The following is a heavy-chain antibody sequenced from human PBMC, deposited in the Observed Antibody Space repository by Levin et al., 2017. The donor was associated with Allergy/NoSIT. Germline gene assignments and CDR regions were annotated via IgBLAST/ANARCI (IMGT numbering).Heavy chain of an antibody. CDR1: GFTFSSYG. D-gene: IGHD2-8*01. CDR2: ISYDGSNK. Sequence: GESLKISCAASGFTFSSYGMHWVRQAPGKGLEWVAVISYDGSNKYYADSVKGRFTISRDNSKNTLYLQMNSLRAEDTAVYYCAKDAPYCTNGVCYVTPFDYWGQGTLVTVSS. J-gene: IGHJ4*02. V-gene: IGHV3-30*18. CDR3: AKDAPYCTNGVCYVTPFDY.